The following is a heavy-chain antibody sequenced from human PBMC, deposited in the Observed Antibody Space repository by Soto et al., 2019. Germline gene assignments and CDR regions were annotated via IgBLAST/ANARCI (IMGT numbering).Heavy chain of an antibody. CDR3: ARCPVTIFGLVNPGAYYYGMDV. J-gene: IGHJ6*02. V-gene: IGHV2-26*01. Sequence: VSGPTLVNPTETLTLTCTVSGFSLSNARMGVSWIRQPPGKALEWLAHIFSNDEKSYSTSLKSRLTISRDTSKSQVVLTMTNMDPVDTATYYCARCPVTIFGLVNPGAYYYGMDVWGQGTTVTVSS. D-gene: IGHD3-3*01. CDR1: GFSLSNARMG. CDR2: IFSNDEK.